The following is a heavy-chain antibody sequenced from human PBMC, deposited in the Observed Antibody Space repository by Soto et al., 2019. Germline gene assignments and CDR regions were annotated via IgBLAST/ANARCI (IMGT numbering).Heavy chain of an antibody. Sequence: SQTRSLTCAISGDSVASNSAAWNWIRQSPSRGLEWLGRTYYRSKWYNDYAVSVKSRITINPDTSKNQFSLQLNSVTPEDTAVYYCARQEVATIPYYFDYWGQGTLVTVSS. CDR3: ARQEVATIPYYFDY. J-gene: IGHJ4*02. CDR2: TYYRSKWYN. D-gene: IGHD5-12*01. V-gene: IGHV6-1*01. CDR1: GDSVASNSAA.